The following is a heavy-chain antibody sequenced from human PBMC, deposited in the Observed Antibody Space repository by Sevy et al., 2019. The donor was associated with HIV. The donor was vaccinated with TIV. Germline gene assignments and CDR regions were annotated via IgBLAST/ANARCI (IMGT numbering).Heavy chain of an antibody. Sequence: GGSLRLSCAASGFTFSSYAMHWVRQAPGKGLEWVAVISYDGSNKYYAASVKGRFTISRDNSKKTLYLQMNSLRAEDTSVSYCASDYDSCGYSPAGVDYWGQGTLVTVSS. CDR2: ISYDGSNK. D-gene: IGHD3-22*01. CDR3: ASDYDSCGYSPAGVDY. V-gene: IGHV3-30-3*01. J-gene: IGHJ4*02. CDR1: GFTFSSYA.